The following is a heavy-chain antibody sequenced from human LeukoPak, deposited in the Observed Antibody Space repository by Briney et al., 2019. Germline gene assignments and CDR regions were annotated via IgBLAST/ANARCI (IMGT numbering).Heavy chain of an antibody. J-gene: IGHJ5*02. CDR2: ISSSSSYI. CDR3: ARDRAGYYDSSGYSFGSWFDP. CDR1: GFTFSSYS. Sequence: GGSLRLSCAASGFTFSSYSMNWVRQAPGKGLEWVSSISSSSSYIYYADSVKGRFTISRDNAKNSLYLQMNSLRAEDTAVYYCARDRAGYYDSSGYSFGSWFDPWGQGTLVTVSS. D-gene: IGHD3-22*01. V-gene: IGHV3-21*04.